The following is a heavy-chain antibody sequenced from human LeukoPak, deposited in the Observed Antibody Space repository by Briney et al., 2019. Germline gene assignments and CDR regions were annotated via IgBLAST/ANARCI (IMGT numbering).Heavy chain of an antibody. CDR2: ISWNSGSI. CDR3: AKALNYYDSSGS. CDR1: GFTFDDYA. V-gene: IGHV3-9*01. Sequence: GRSLRLSCAASGFTFDDYAMHWVRQAPGKGLEWVSGISWNSGSIGYADSVKGRFTISRDNSKNTLYLQMNSLRAEDTAVYYCAKALNYYDSSGSWGQGTLVTVSS. D-gene: IGHD3-22*01. J-gene: IGHJ4*02.